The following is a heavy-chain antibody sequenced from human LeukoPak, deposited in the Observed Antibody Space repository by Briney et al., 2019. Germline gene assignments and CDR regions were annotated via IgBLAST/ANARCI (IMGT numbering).Heavy chain of an antibody. CDR3: ATPGAYSSGWYFDY. J-gene: IGHJ4*02. V-gene: IGHV1-24*01. CDR2: FDPEDGET. Sequence: ASVKVSCKVSGYTLTELSMHWVRQAPGKGLEWMGGFDPEDGETIYGQKFQGRVTMTEDTSTDTAYMELSSLRSEDTAVYYCATPGAYSSGWYFDYWGQGTLVTVSS. D-gene: IGHD6-19*01. CDR1: GYTLTELS.